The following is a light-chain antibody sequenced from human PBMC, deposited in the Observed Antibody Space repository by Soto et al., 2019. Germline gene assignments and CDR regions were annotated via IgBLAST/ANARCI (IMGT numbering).Light chain of an antibody. CDR2: DVS. CDR1: QSISNY. J-gene: IGKJ1*01. Sequence: EIVLTQSPATLSLSPGERATLSCRASQSISNYLAWYQQKPGQAPRLLFYDVSNRATGVPDRFTSSGSGTDFTLTISSLEPEDFAVYYCQQRGDWPAFGQGTKVEIK. V-gene: IGKV3-11*01. CDR3: QQRGDWPA.